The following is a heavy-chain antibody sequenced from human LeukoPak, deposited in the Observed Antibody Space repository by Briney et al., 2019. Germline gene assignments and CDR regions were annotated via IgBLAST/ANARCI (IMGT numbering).Heavy chain of an antibody. Sequence: ASVKVSCKASGYTLTGYYIHWVRQAPGQGLEWMGWITPNSGGTNYAQKFQGRVTMTRDTSISTVYMELSRLRSDDTAVYYCARDRTDYYDSNAYYPNWFDPWGQGTLVTVSS. CDR1: GYTLTGYY. J-gene: IGHJ5*02. D-gene: IGHD3-22*01. CDR3: ARDRTDYYDSNAYYPNWFDP. V-gene: IGHV1-2*02. CDR2: ITPNSGGT.